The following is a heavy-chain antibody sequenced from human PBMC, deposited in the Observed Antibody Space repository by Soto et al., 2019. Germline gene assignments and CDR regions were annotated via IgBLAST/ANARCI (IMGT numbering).Heavy chain of an antibody. J-gene: IGHJ4*02. Sequence: ASVKVSCKASGYTFTGHYIHWVRQAPEQGPEWMGEIGPESGATRYAQKFQGRVTMTRDLSITTVYMELNNLSPDDTAVYYCGRGRSGQIVVFYWGQGTPVTVSS. CDR3: GRGRSGQIVVFY. V-gene: IGHV1-2*02. CDR2: IGPESGAT. D-gene: IGHD1-26*01. CDR1: GYTFTGHY.